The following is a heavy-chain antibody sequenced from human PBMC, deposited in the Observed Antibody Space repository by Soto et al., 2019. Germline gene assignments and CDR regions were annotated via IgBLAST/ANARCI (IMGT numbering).Heavy chain of an antibody. D-gene: IGHD3-22*01. J-gene: IGHJ4*02. Sequence: QVQLQEAGPGLVKPSETLALNCSVSVASVSSGDYYWRWIRQPPGKGLEWIGDIYFSGATSYDPALKRRVIISLDTYKNHFSLKLRSVTSADKALYDCVRVHADDSSVYYLDYWGQGLLVSVS. V-gene: IGHV4-61*03. CDR3: VRVHADDSSVYYLDY. CDR2: IYFSGAT. CDR1: VASVSSGDYY.